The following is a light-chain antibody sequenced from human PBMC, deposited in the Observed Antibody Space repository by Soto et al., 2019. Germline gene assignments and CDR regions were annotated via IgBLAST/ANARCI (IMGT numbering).Light chain of an antibody. J-gene: IGKJ4*01. CDR2: AAS. V-gene: IGKV1-27*01. Sequence: DIQMTQSPSSLSASVGDRVTITCRASQGISNNLAWYQQKPGKVPKLLIYAASTLHSGVPARFSGSGSGTDFTLTISSLQPEDVATYYCQKCGIAPFTFGGGTKVELK. CDR3: QKCGIAPFT. CDR1: QGISNN.